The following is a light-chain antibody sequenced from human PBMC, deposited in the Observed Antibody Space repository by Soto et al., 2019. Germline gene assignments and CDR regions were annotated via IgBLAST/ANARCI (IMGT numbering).Light chain of an antibody. V-gene: IGKV3-15*01. CDR2: GAS. CDR1: QSVRSN. Sequence: ETVMTQSPASLSMSPGEGVTLSCRASQSVRSNLAWYQQRPGQAPRLLIYGASTRAADIPARFSGSGSGAEFTLTISSLQSEDFAFYYCQQDNNWPLTFGGG. J-gene: IGKJ4*01. CDR3: QQDNNWPLT.